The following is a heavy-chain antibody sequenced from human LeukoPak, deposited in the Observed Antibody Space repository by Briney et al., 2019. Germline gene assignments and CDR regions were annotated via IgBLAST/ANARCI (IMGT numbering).Heavy chain of an antibody. CDR2: IKHDGSLR. Sequence: PGGSLRLSCAASGITFKSHWVTWVRQAPGRGLEWVANIKHDGSLRNYVDSVKGRFTISRDNAKNSLYLQMNSLRAEDTAVYYCARDQDYHISDSWYDAFDVWGRGTMVTVSP. J-gene: IGHJ3*01. CDR1: GITFKSHW. CDR3: ARDQDYHISDSWYDAFDV. D-gene: IGHD3/OR15-3a*01. V-gene: IGHV3-7*01.